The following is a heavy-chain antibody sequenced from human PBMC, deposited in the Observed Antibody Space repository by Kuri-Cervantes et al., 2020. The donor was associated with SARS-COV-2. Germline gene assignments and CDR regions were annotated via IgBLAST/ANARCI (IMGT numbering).Heavy chain of an antibody. CDR2: ISYDGSNK. D-gene: IGHD4-17*01. V-gene: IGHV3-30-3*01. CDR3: AKDMDYGEWMTANNYYYGMDV. CDR1: GFTFSSYA. Sequence: LSLTCAASGFTFSSYAMHWVRQAPAKGLEWVAVISYDGSNKYYADSVKGRFTISSDNSKNTLYLQMNSLRAEDTAVYYRAKDMDYGEWMTANNYYYGMDVWGQGTTVTVSS. J-gene: IGHJ6*02.